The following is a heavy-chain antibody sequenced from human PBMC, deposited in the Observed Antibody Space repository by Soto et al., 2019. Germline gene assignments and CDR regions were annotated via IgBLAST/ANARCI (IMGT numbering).Heavy chain of an antibody. J-gene: IGHJ4*02. D-gene: IGHD3-9*01. CDR3: ARERRRPYYDILTGYYPFAY. CDR2: ISGNNGNT. V-gene: IGHV1-18*01. Sequence: QVQLVQSGAEVKKPGASVKVSCKASGFTFTTYDISWVRQAPGQGLEWMGWISGNNGNTNYAQNLQGRVTMTTDTSPNTAYMELRSLRSDDTAVYYCARERRRPYYDILTGYYPFAYWGQGTLVTVSS. CDR1: GFTFTTYD.